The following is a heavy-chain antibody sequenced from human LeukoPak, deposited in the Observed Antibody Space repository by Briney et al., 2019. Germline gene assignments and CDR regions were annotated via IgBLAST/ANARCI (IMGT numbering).Heavy chain of an antibody. V-gene: IGHV4-59*01. D-gene: IGHD3-22*01. CDR2: IDYSGSA. CDR1: GGXISSYY. Sequence: PSETLSLTCTVSGGXISSYYWSWIRQPPGKGLEWIGYIDYSGSANYNPSLKSRVAISVDTSKNQFSLKLSSVTVADTAIYYCARGISPYYYDSSGYPFQHWGQGTLLTVSS. J-gene: IGHJ1*01. CDR3: ARGISPYYYDSSGYPFQH.